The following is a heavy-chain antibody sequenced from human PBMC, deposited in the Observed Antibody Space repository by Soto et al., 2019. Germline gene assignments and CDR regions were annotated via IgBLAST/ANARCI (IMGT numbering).Heavy chain of an antibody. CDR3: ARSGSYGIFDY. V-gene: IGHV1-46*03. CDR1: GYTFTSYY. Sequence: QVQLVQSGAEVKKPGASVKVSCKASGYTFTSYYMHWVRQAPGQGLEWMGIINPSGGSTSYAQKCQGRVTKTRDTSTSTVDMELSSLRSEDTAVYDCARSGSYGIFDYWGQGTLVTVSS. CDR2: INPSGGST. D-gene: IGHD5-18*01. J-gene: IGHJ4*02.